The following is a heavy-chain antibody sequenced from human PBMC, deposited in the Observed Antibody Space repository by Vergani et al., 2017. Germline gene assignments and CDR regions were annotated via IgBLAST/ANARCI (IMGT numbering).Heavy chain of an antibody. J-gene: IGHJ6*02. Sequence: QVQLQESGPGLVKPSQTLSLTCTVSGGSISSGSYYWSWIRQPAGKGLEWIGRIYTSGSTNYNPSLKSRVTISVDTSKNQFSLKLSSVTAADTAVYYCARIQDGYNYCYGMDVWGQGTTVTVSS. CDR2: IYTSGST. V-gene: IGHV4-61*02. D-gene: IGHD5-24*01. CDR3: ARIQDGYNYCYGMDV. CDR1: GGSISSGSYY.